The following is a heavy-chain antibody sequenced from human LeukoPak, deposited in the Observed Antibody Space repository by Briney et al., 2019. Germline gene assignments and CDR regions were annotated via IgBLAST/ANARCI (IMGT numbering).Heavy chain of an antibody. CDR1: GDSINSYY. CDR3: ARVGIGAAANYGMDV. V-gene: IGHV4-4*07. Sequence: PSETLSLTCTVSGDSINSYYWSWIRQPAGKGLEWIGSIYTSGRTNYNPSPKSRVTMSVDTPKNQFSLKLSSVTAADTAVYYCARVGIGAAANYGMDVGGQGTTVTVSS. CDR2: IYTSGRT. D-gene: IGHD6-13*01. J-gene: IGHJ6*02.